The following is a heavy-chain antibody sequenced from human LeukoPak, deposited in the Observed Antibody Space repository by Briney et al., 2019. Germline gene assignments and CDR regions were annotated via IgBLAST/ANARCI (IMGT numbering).Heavy chain of an antibody. V-gene: IGHV4-4*07. CDR3: ARISTYYDFWSGYYTRHYYMDV. Sequence: SETLSLTCTVSGGPISSYYWSWIRQPAGKGLEWIGRIYTSGSTNYNPSLKSRVTMSVDTSKNQFSLKLSSVTAADTAVYYCARISTYYDFWSGYYTRHYYMDVWGKGTTVTVSS. CDR1: GGPISSYY. D-gene: IGHD3-3*01. J-gene: IGHJ6*03. CDR2: IYTSGST.